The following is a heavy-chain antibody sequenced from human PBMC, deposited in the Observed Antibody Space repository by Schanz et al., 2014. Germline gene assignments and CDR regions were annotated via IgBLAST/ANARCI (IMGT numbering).Heavy chain of an antibody. D-gene: IGHD2-15*01. CDR2: INTGSNYI. CDR3: ARDFLLYQLGYSHYYYAMDV. CDR1: GFSFSDYY. J-gene: IGHJ6*02. V-gene: IGHV3-11*06. Sequence: PGGSLRLSCAASGFSFSDYYMSWIRQAPGKGLEWISFINTGSNYINYADSVKGRFTISRDNTKNSLFLQMNSLRAEDTAVYYCARDFLLYQLGYSHYYYAMDVWGQGTTVTVSS.